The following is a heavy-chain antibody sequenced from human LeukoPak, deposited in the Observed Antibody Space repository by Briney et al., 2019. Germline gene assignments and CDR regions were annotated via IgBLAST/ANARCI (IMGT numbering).Heavy chain of an antibody. Sequence: PSETLSLTCTVSGGSISSYYWSWIRQPPGKGLEWIGYIYYSGSTKYNPSLKSRVTISVDTSKNQFSLKLSSVTAADTAVYYCARSGIPGWFDPWGQGTLVTVSS. CDR2: IYYSGST. D-gene: IGHD3-10*01. CDR1: GGSISSYY. J-gene: IGHJ5*02. CDR3: ARSGIPGWFDP. V-gene: IGHV4-59*01.